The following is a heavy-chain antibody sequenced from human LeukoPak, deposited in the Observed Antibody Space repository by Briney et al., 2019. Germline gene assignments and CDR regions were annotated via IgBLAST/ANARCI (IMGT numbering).Heavy chain of an antibody. CDR1: GFTFSSYA. V-gene: IGHV3-23*01. D-gene: IGHD5-18*01. J-gene: IGHJ4*02. CDR3: VKDRDTTMVTYFDY. Sequence: GGSLRLSCAASGFTFSSYAMSWVRQAPGKGLEWVSAISGSGGSTSYADSVKGRFTISRDNSKNTLYLQMNSLRAEDTAVYYCVKDRDTTMVTYFDYWGQGTLVTVSS. CDR2: ISGSGGST.